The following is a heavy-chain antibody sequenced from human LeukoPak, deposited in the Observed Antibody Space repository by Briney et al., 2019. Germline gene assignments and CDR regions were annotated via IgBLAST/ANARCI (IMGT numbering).Heavy chain of an antibody. CDR1: GFTFSNYW. V-gene: IGHV3-74*01. CDR2: INSDGTST. CDR3: ARVDYLDL. J-gene: IGHJ2*01. Sequence: PGGSLRLSCSASGFTFSNYWMHWVRQAPGKGLVWVSRINSDGTSTSNADSVKGRFTISRDNAKDTLYLQMNSLRAEDTAVYYCARVDYLDLWGRGTLVTVSA.